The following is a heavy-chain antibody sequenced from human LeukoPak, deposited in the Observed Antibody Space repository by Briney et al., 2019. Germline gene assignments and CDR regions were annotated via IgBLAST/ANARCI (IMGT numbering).Heavy chain of an antibody. CDR1: GYTFTSYG. Sequence: SVKVSCKASGYTFTSYGISWVRQAPGQGLEWMGGIIPIFGTANYAQKFQGRVTITADESTNTAYMELSSLRSEDTAVYYCARGATVTMYYFDYWGQGTLVTVSS. V-gene: IGHV1-69*13. J-gene: IGHJ4*02. CDR2: IIPIFGTA. D-gene: IGHD4-17*01. CDR3: ARGATVTMYYFDY.